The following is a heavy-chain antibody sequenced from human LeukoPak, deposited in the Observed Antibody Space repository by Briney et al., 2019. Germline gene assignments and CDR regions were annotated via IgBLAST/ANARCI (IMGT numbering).Heavy chain of an antibody. CDR2: ISYDGSNK. CDR1: EFTFSRYA. V-gene: IGHV3-30*18. CDR3: AKDYDFWSGYMNYDMDV. Sequence: GGSLRLSCAASEFTFSRYAMHWVRQAPGKGLEWVSLISYDGSNKYYADSVKGRFTISRDNSKNALYLQMSSLRAEDTAVYHCAKDYDFWSGYMNYDMDVWGQGTTVTVSS. J-gene: IGHJ6*02. D-gene: IGHD3-3*01.